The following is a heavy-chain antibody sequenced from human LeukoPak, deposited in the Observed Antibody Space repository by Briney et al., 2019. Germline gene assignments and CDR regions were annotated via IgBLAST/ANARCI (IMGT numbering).Heavy chain of an antibody. J-gene: IGHJ3*02. Sequence: SETLSLTCTVSGGSICSSNSYWVWIRQPPGKGLEWIGSIYYSGSTHYNSSLKSRVTVSVDTSKNQFSLKVNSLTAADTAVYYCARRPYHYDIIGPIWGQGTMVTVSS. CDR2: IYYSGST. CDR1: GGSICSSNSY. CDR3: ARRPYHYDIIGPI. D-gene: IGHD3-22*01. V-gene: IGHV4-39*07.